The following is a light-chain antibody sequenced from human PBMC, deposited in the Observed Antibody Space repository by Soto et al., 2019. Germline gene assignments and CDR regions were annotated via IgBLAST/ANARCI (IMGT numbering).Light chain of an antibody. J-gene: IGKJ2*01. CDR3: QQYGSSPPYT. Sequence: EIVLTQSPGTLSLSPGERATLSCRASQSVSSSYLAWYQQKPGQAPRLLIYGASSRATGIPDRFSGSGSGTDFTFTISRLESEDFAVYYCQQYGSSPPYTFGHGTKLEIK. V-gene: IGKV3-20*01. CDR2: GAS. CDR1: QSVSSSY.